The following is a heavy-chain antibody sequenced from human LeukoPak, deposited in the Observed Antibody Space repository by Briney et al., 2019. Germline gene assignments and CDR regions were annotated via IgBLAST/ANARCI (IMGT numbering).Heavy chain of an antibody. CDR3: ARAPKVGASNYYYYMDV. V-gene: IGHV1-8*03. CDR1: GYTFTSYD. CDR2: MNPNSGNT. J-gene: IGHJ6*03. Sequence: ASVKVSCKASGYTFTSYDINWVRQATGQGLEWVGWMNPNSGNTGYAQKFQGRVTITRNTSISTAYMELSSLRSEDTAVYYCARAPKVGASNYYYYMDVWGKGTTVTVSS. D-gene: IGHD1-26*01.